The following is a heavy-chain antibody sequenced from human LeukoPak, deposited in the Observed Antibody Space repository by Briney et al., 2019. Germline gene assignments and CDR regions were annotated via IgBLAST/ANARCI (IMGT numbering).Heavy chain of an antibody. Sequence: SETLSLTCTVSGGSISSSSYYWGWIRQPPGKGLEWIGSIYYSGSTYYNPSLKSRVTISVDTSKNQFSLKLSSVTAADTAVYYCARHQTDKRGYSYGYIGYYYYMDVWGKGTTVTVSS. V-gene: IGHV4-39*01. D-gene: IGHD5-18*01. CDR3: ARHQTDKRGYSYGYIGYYYYMDV. J-gene: IGHJ6*03. CDR2: IYYSGST. CDR1: GGSISSSSYY.